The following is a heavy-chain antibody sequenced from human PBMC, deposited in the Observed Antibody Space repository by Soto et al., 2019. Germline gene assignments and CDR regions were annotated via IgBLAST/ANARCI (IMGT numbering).Heavy chain of an antibody. Sequence: EVQLVESGGGLVQPGGSLRLSCAASGFTFSSYDMHWVRQATGKGLEWVSAIGTAGDTYYPGSVKGRFTISRENAKNTLYLQMNSLRAEDTAVYYCARETYYYDSSGYTFDYWGQGTLVTVSS. CDR2: IGTAGDT. D-gene: IGHD3-22*01. J-gene: IGHJ4*02. V-gene: IGHV3-13*01. CDR1: GFTFSSYD. CDR3: ARETYYYDSSGYTFDY.